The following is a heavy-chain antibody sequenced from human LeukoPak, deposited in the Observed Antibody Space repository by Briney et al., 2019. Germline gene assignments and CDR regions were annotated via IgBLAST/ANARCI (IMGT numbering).Heavy chain of an antibody. Sequence: PSETLSLTCAVYGGSFSGYYWSWIRQPPGKGLEWIGEINHSGSTNYNPSLKSRVTISVDTSKNQFSLKLSSVTAADTAVYYCARMEAEAGVMCNWGQGTLVTVSS. J-gene: IGHJ4*02. CDR1: GGSFSGYY. CDR2: INHSGST. V-gene: IGHV4-34*01. CDR3: ARMEAEAGVMCN. D-gene: IGHD6-19*01.